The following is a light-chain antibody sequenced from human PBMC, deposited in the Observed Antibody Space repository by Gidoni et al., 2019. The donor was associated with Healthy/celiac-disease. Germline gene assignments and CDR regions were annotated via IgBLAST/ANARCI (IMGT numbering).Light chain of an antibody. V-gene: IGKV1-39*01. J-gene: IGKJ2*01. CDR1: PIISSY. CDR2: AAS. Sequence: DIQMTQSPSSLSASVGDRVTITCRASPIISSYLNWYQQKQGKAPKLLIYAASSLQSGVPSRFSGSGSGTDFTLTISSLQPEDFATYYFQQSYSTPYTFGQGTKLEIK. CDR3: QQSYSTPYT.